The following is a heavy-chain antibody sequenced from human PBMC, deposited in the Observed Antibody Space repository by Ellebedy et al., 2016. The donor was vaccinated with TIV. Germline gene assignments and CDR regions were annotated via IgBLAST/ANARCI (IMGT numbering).Heavy chain of an antibody. CDR3: ARDWGFCGDGSCNRLDY. CDR2: VNSDGGTT. J-gene: IGHJ4*02. V-gene: IGHV3-74*01. D-gene: IGHD2-15*01. CDR1: GVTFRADW. Sequence: GESLKISXASSGVTFRADWMHWVSQAPGKGLVWVSRVNSDGGTTNYADSVKGRFTISRDNSQNTVHLQMNSLTGEDTAVYLCARDWGFCGDGSCNRLDYWGLGTLVTVSS.